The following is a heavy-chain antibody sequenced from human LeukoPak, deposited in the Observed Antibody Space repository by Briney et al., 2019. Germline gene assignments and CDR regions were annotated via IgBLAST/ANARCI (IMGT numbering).Heavy chain of an antibody. Sequence: GGSLRLSCAASGFTFSDYYMSWIRQAPGKGLEWVSYISSSGSTIYYVDSVKGRFTISRDNAKNSLYLQMNSLRAEDTAVYYCARTYWQRRYYYYYMDVWGKGTTVTVSS. D-gene: IGHD2-8*02. V-gene: IGHV3-11*04. CDR1: GFTFSDYY. J-gene: IGHJ6*03. CDR2: ISSSGSTI. CDR3: ARTYWQRRYYYYYMDV.